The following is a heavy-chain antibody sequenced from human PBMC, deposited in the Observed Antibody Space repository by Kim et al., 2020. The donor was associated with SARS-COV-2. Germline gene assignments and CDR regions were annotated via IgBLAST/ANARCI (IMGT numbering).Heavy chain of an antibody. D-gene: IGHD6-13*01. V-gene: IGHV3-66*01. CDR3: ATAGTHTASYYYGMDV. J-gene: IGHJ6*02. Sequence: FVKGIFTISRDNSKNTLYLQMNSLRAEDTAVYYCATAGTHTASYYYGMDVWGQGTTVTVSS.